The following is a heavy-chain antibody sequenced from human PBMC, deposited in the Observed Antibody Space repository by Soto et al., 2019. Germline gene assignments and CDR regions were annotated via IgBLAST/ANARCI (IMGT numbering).Heavy chain of an antibody. V-gene: IGHV1-69*13. CDR2: IIPIFGTA. CDR3: ASRNSGSYYLAYYFDY. CDR1: GGTFSSYA. Sequence: SVKVSCKASGGTFSSYAISWVRQAPGQGLEWMGGIIPIFGTANYVQKFQGRVTITADESTSTAYMELSSLRSEDTAVYYCASRNSGSYYLAYYFDYWGQGTLVTVSS. J-gene: IGHJ4*02. D-gene: IGHD1-26*01.